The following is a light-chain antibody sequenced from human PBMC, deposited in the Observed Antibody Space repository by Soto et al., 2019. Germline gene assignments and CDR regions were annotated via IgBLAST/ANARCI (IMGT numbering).Light chain of an antibody. J-gene: IGKJ1*01. CDR1: QTIRSW. CDR3: WT. V-gene: IGKV1-5*01. CDR2: DAS. Sequence: DIQMTQSPSTLSASVGDRVTITCRASQTIRSWLAWYQQKPGKAPNLLIYDASSLESGVPSRFSGSGSGTEFTLTIRSLQPDDSATFYPWTFGQGTKVEIK.